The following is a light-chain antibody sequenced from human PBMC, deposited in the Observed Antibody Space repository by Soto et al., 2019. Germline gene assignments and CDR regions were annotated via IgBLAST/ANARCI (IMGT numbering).Light chain of an antibody. Sequence: DIQMTQSPSSLSASLGDRVTITCRASQSVNRYLNWYQQQPGRAPKVLIYAASSLQSGVPSRFSGNGSGTDFTLTITSLQPEDFATYSCQQTYRPSYTFAQGTRLEIK. J-gene: IGKJ2*01. V-gene: IGKV1-39*01. CDR3: QQTYRPSYT. CDR1: QSVNRY. CDR2: AAS.